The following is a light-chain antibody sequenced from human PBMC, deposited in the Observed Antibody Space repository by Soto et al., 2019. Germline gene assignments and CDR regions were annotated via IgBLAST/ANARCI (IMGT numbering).Light chain of an antibody. CDR2: GAS. CDR3: QQYGSSLRT. CDR1: QSVSSSY. J-gene: IGKJ1*01. Sequence: IVLTLSPGTLSLSQGERATLSCRASQSVSSSYLAWYQQKPGQAPRLLIYGASSRATGIPDRFSGSGSGTDFTLTISRLEPEDFAVYYCQQYGSSLRTFGQGTKVDIK. V-gene: IGKV3-20*01.